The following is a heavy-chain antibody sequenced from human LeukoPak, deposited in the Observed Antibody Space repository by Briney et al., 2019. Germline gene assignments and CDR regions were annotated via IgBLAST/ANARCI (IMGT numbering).Heavy chain of an antibody. CDR2: ISEAGGRI. J-gene: IGHJ4*02. V-gene: IGHV3-23*01. Sequence: GGSLRLSCAGSGFTFSNYAMSWGRQTPGKGLEWVSAISEAGGRIYYADFVKGRFTVSRDNSKNTLYLQMNSLRAEDTAVYYCAKDGRAPLGYWGQGTLVTVSS. CDR3: AKDGRAPLGY. CDR1: GFTFSNYA. D-gene: IGHD3-16*01.